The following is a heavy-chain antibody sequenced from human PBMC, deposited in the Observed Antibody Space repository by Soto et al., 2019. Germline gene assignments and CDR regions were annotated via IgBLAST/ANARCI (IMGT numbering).Heavy chain of an antibody. CDR3: ARDRATDYYFDL. CDR1: GGIFSSYI. Sequence: SVKVSCKSSGGIFSSYIITWVRQAPGQGLEWMGRIIPILDVANYAQNFQGRVTITADTSTSTAYMELTSLTSEDTAVYYCARDRATDYYFDLWGQGTLVTVSS. J-gene: IGHJ4*02. CDR2: IIPILDVA. D-gene: IGHD2-21*02. V-gene: IGHV1-69*04.